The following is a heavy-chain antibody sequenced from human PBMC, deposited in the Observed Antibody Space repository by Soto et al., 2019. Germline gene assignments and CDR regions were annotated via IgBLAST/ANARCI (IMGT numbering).Heavy chain of an antibody. D-gene: IGHD5-18*01. Sequence: PGGSLRLSCAASGFTFSSYAMIWVRQAPEKGLEWVSGINNSGGRTYYADSVKGRFTISRDNSKNTLYLQMNSLRAEDTAVYYCARSGYSYGPFDYWGQGTLVTVSS. J-gene: IGHJ4*02. CDR3: ARSGYSYGPFDY. CDR1: GFTFSSYA. CDR2: INNSGGRT. V-gene: IGHV3-23*01.